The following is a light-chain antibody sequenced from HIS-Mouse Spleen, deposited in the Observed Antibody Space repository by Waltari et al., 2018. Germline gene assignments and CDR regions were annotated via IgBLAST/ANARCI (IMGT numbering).Light chain of an antibody. J-gene: IGLJ1*01. CDR3: SSYTSSSTYV. V-gene: IGLV2-14*01. CDR1: SSDVGGYNY. Sequence: QSALTQPASVSGSPGQSITISCTGTSSDVGGYNYASWYQQHPGKAPKLMIDEVSNRPSGVSNRFSGSKSGNTASLTISGLQAEDEADYYCSSYTSSSTYVFGTGTKVTVL. CDR2: EVS.